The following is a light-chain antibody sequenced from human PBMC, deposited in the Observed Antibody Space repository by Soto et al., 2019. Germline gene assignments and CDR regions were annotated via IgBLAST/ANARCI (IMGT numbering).Light chain of an antibody. J-gene: IGKJ1*01. CDR2: KAS. CDR3: QQYNIYPWT. V-gene: IGKV1-5*03. CDR1: QSISSW. Sequence: DIQTTKSPSTLSASVGDRVTITCRASQSISSWLAWYQQKPGKAPKLLIYKASSLESGVPSRFSGSGSGTEFTLTISSLRPDDFATYYCQQYNIYPWTFGQGTKVDI.